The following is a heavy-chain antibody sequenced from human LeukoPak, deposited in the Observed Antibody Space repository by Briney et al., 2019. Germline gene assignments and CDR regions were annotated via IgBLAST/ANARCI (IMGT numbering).Heavy chain of an antibody. Sequence: GESLKISCKGSGYSFTSYWIGWVRQMPGKGLEWMGIIYPGDSDTRYSPSFQGQVTISADKSISTAYLQWSSLKASDTAMYYCARLERAVAGSSWFDPWGQGTLVTVSS. V-gene: IGHV5-51*01. D-gene: IGHD6-19*01. CDR3: ARLERAVAGSSWFDP. J-gene: IGHJ5*02. CDR1: GYSFTSYW. CDR2: IYPGDSDT.